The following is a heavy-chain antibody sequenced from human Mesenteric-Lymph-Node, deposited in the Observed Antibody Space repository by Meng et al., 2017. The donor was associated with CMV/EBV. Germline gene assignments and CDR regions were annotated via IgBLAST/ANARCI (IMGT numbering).Heavy chain of an antibody. V-gene: IGHV1-2*06. CDR1: GYTFTDFY. Sequence: QVQLVQSRAEVGKPGASVMVSCKASGYTFTDFYIHWVRQAPGQGLEWMGRINPNSGVSNSAQNFQGRVTMTRDTSISTAYMELGRLTSDDTAVYYCARDNVNPEGFDPWGQGTLVTRYS. J-gene: IGHJ5*02. D-gene: IGHD2/OR15-2a*01. CDR2: INPNSGVS. CDR3: ARDNVNPEGFDP.